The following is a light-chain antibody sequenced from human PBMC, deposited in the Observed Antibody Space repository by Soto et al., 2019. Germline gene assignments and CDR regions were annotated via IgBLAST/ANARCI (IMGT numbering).Light chain of an antibody. CDR1: QSVSSSY. V-gene: IGKV3-20*01. CDR3: QQFDSSSWT. CDR2: GAS. J-gene: IGKJ1*01. Sequence: ESVLTQSPGTLSLSPGEKATLSCRASQSVSSSYLAWYQQKPGQAPRLLIYGASSRATGIPDRFSGSGSGTEFTLTVSRLEPEDFAVYYCQQFDSSSWTFGQGTKVEIK.